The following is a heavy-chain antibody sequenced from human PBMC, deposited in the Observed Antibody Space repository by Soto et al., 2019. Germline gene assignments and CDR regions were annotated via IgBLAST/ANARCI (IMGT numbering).Heavy chain of an antibody. D-gene: IGHD6-19*01. V-gene: IGHV3-23*01. CDR3: AGDVTYHGPRGYSSAWYGWFDP. CDR2: ASARNTNT. CDR1: GFTFSSHV. Sequence: EVQLLESGGGLVQPGGSLRLSCAASGFTFSSHVMSWVRQAPGKGLEWVSAASARNTNTYYADSVRGRFTIASDNSKSMVYLQLDTLRFEDTSVYHCAGDVTYHGPRGYSSAWYGWFDPWGQGTLVVVSS. J-gene: IGHJ5*02.